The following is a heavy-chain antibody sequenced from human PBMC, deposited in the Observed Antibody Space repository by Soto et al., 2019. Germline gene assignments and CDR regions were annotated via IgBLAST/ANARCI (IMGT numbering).Heavy chain of an antibody. D-gene: IGHD3-22*01. J-gene: IGHJ6*02. CDR3: ARDREYYYDSSGNYYYHYGLDG. CDR1: GYTFTDYG. V-gene: IGHV1-18*04. Sequence: QVQLVESGAEVKKPGASVKVSCKASGYTFTDYGISWVRQAPGQGLEWMGWISGYNGNTKYAQKFQGRVTMTTDTPTNTAYMERRSLRSDDTAVYYCARDREYYYDSSGNYYYHYGLDGWGQGTTVTVS. CDR2: ISGYNGNT.